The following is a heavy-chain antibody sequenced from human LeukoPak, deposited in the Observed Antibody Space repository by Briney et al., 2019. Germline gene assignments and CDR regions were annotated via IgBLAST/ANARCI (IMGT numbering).Heavy chain of an antibody. V-gene: IGHV3-21*01. J-gene: IGHJ4*02. CDR3: ARVSGDYERDGAPVY. D-gene: IGHD4-17*01. Sequence: GGSLTLSCAASGFTFRSHSMNWVRQSPGKGLEWVYYADSVKGQLTISRHNARNSFFLQMNRLRVEDTALYYCARVSGDYERDGAPVYWGQGTLVTVSS. CDR1: GFTFRSHS.